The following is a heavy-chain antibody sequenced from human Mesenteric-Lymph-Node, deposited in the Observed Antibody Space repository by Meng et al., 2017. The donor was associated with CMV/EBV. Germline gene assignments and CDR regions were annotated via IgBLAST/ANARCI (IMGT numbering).Heavy chain of an antibody. CDR2: INHSGST. J-gene: IGHJ6*02. Sequence: SETLSLTCAVYGGSFSGYYWSWIRQPPGKGLEWIGEINHSGSTNYNPSLKSRVTISVDTSKNQFSLKLSSVTAADTAVYYCARERSYPMDVWGQGTTVTVSS. V-gene: IGHV4-34*01. CDR1: GGSFSGYY. CDR3: ARERSYPMDV. D-gene: IGHD1-26*01.